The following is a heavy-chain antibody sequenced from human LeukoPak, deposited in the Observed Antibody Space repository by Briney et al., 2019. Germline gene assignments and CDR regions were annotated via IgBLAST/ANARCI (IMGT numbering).Heavy chain of an antibody. D-gene: IGHD6-19*01. CDR2: IRSKANSYAT. CDR3: TRQITGDSSGLKQLDY. Sequence: GGSLRLSYAASGFTFSGSAMHWVRQASGKGLEWVGRIRSKANSYATAYAASVKGRFTISRDDSKNTAYLQMNSLKTEDTAVYYCTRQITGDSSGLKQLDYWGQGTLVTVSS. V-gene: IGHV3-73*01. J-gene: IGHJ4*02. CDR1: GFTFSGSA.